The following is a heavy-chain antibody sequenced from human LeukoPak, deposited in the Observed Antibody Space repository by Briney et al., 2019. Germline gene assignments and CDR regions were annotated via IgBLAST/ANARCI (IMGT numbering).Heavy chain of an antibody. CDR2: ISGSGGST. CDR1: GFTFSSYA. D-gene: IGHD4-23*01. Sequence: GGSLRLSCAASGFTFSSYALSWVRQAPGKGLEWVSAISGSGGSTYYADSVKGRFTISRDNSKNTLYLQMNSLRAEDTAVYYCAKDLWGGGGNPYYFDYWGQGTLVTVSS. V-gene: IGHV3-23*01. CDR3: AKDLWGGGGNPYYFDY. J-gene: IGHJ4*02.